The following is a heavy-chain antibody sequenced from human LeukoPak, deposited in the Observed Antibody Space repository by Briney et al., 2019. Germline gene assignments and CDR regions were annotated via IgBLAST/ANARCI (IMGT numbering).Heavy chain of an antibody. D-gene: IGHD1-26*01. CDR1: GGSISSGGYY. J-gene: IGHJ4*02. Sequence: PSKTLSLTCTVSGGSISSGGYYWSWIRQPPGKGLEWIGYIYHSGSTYYNPSLKSRVTISVDRSKNQFSLKLSSVTAADTAVYYCARDRGQSGSYQHYDDYWGQGTLVTVSS. V-gene: IGHV4-30-2*01. CDR3: ARDRGQSGSYQHYDDY. CDR2: IYHSGST.